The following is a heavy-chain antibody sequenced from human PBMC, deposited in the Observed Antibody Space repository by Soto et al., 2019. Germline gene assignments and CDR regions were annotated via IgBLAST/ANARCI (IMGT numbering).Heavy chain of an antibody. V-gene: IGHV4-34*01. CDR3: ARGCWLGFVYYGLDV. D-gene: IGHD2-15*01. J-gene: IGHJ6*02. CDR1: GGSFSGYY. Sequence: SETLSLTCAVYGGSFSGYYWSWIRQPPGKGLEWIGEINHSGSTNYNPSLKSRVTISVDTSKNQFSLKLSSVTAADTAVYYCARGCWLGFVYYGLDVWGQGTTVIGSS. CDR2: INHSGST.